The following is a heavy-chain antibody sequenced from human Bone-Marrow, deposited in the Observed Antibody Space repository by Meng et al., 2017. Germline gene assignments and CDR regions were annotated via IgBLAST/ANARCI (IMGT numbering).Heavy chain of an antibody. D-gene: IGHD3-3*01. V-gene: IGHV3-74*01. CDR3: ARGDEYYDFWSGYYFYYGMDV. J-gene: IGHJ6*02. Sequence: GGSLRLSCAASGFTFSSYWMHWVRQAPGKGLVWVSRINSDGSSTSYADFVKGRFTISRDNAKNTLYLQMNSLRAEDTAVYYCARGDEYYDFWSGYYFYYGMDVWGQGTTVTVSS. CDR2: INSDGSST. CDR1: GFTFSSYW.